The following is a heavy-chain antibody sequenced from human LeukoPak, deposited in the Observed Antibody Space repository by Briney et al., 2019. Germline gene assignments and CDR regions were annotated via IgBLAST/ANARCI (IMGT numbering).Heavy chain of an antibody. CDR1: GFTFSSYA. J-gene: IGHJ4*02. V-gene: IGHV3-30-3*02. CDR2: ISYDGSNK. Sequence: GGSLRLSCAASGFTFSSYAMHWVRQAPGKGLEWVAVISYDGSNKYYADSVKGRFTISRDNSKNTLYLQMNSLRAEDTAVYYCAKIGSIAAAGTDYWGQGTLVTASS. D-gene: IGHD6-13*01. CDR3: AKIGSIAAAGTDY.